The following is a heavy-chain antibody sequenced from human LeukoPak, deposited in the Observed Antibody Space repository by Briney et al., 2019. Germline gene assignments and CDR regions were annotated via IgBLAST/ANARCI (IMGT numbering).Heavy chain of an antibody. Sequence: GGSLRLSCAASGFTFSSYGMHWVRQAPGKGLEWVAFIRYDGSNKYYADSVKGRFTISRDNSKNTLYLQMNSLRAEDTAVYYCAMGYDSSGYVGSYWGQGTLVTVSS. CDR1: GFTFSSYG. D-gene: IGHD3-22*01. J-gene: IGHJ4*02. CDR2: IRYDGSNK. V-gene: IGHV3-30*02. CDR3: AMGYDSSGYVGSY.